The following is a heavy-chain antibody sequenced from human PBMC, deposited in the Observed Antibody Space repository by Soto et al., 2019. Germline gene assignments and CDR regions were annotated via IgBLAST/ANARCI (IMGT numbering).Heavy chain of an antibody. CDR3: ARAIAVVTNWFDP. CDR2: IKQDGTEK. J-gene: IGHJ5*02. V-gene: IGHV3-7*01. D-gene: IGHD3-22*01. CDR1: GFTFSMYW. Sequence: EVQLVESGGGLVQPGGSLRLSCAASGFTFSMYWMSWVRQAPGKGLEWVANIKQDGTEKYYVDSVKGRFTISRDNAKNSLYLQMNSLRAEDTAVYYCARAIAVVTNWFDPWGQGTLVTVSS.